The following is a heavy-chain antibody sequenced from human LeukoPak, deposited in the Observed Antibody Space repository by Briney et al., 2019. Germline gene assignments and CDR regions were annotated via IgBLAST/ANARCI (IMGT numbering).Heavy chain of an antibody. CDR1: GGSISSYY. J-gene: IGHJ3*02. Sequence: SETLSLTCTVSGGSISSYYWSWIRQPPGKGLEWIGYIYYSGSTNYNPSLKSRVTISVDTSKNQFSLKLSSVTAADTAVYYCARLSSYYYDSSGYYSAFDIWGQGTMVTVSS. CDR3: ARLSSYYYDSSGYYSAFDI. CDR2: IYYSGST. D-gene: IGHD3-22*01. V-gene: IGHV4-59*01.